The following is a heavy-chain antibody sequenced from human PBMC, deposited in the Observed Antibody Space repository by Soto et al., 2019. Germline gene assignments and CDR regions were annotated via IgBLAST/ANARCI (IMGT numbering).Heavy chain of an antibody. Sequence: QVQLVQSGAEVKRPGSSVKVSCKASGGTFSNSTISWVRQAPGQGLEWMGGIIPIFGTAIYAQKFQGRVTITADKSTSTAYMELSSLGSDDTAVYYCAGGRRDGYNLPYYYGMDVWGQGTTVTVSS. CDR1: GGTFSNST. CDR3: AGGRRDGYNLPYYYGMDV. V-gene: IGHV1-69*06. J-gene: IGHJ6*02. D-gene: IGHD5-12*01. CDR2: IIPIFGTA.